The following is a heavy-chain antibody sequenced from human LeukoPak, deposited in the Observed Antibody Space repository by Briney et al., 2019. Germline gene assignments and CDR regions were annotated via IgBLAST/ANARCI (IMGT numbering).Heavy chain of an antibody. Sequence: SETLSLTCTVSGGSISSYYWSWIRQPAGKGLEWIGRIYTSGSTNYNPSLKSRVTMSVDTSKNQFSLKLSSVTAADTAVYYCARGTSSTIFGVVIPRDAFDIWGQGTMVTVSS. CDR1: GGSISSYY. V-gene: IGHV4-4*07. CDR3: ARGTSSTIFGVVIPRDAFDI. CDR2: IYTSGST. D-gene: IGHD3-3*01. J-gene: IGHJ3*02.